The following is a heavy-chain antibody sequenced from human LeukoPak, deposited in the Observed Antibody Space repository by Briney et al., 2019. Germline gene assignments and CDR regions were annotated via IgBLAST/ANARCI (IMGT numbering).Heavy chain of an antibody. CDR2: IYYSGST. CDR3: ARHFAFSYYYMDV. J-gene: IGHJ6*03. CDR1: GGSISIYY. V-gene: IGHV4-59*08. Sequence: PSETLSLTCTVSGGSISIYYWSWIRQPPGKGLEWLGYIYYSGSTNYNPSLKSRVTISVDTSKNQFSLKLSSVTAADTAVYYCARHFAFSYYYMDVWGKGNTVTVSS.